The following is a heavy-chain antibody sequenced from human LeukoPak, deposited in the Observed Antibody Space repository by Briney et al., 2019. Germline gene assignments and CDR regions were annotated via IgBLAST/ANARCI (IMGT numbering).Heavy chain of an antibody. CDR1: GFTFSSYA. V-gene: IGHV3-30-3*01. CDR2: ISYDGSNK. Sequence: PGRSLRLSCAASGFTFSSYAMHWVRQAPGKGLEWVAVISYDGSNKYYADSVKGRFTISRDNSKNTLYLQMNSLRAEDTAVYYCAKWGLLWFGEAADAFDIWGQGTMVTVSS. D-gene: IGHD3-10*01. CDR3: AKWGLLWFGEAADAFDI. J-gene: IGHJ3*02.